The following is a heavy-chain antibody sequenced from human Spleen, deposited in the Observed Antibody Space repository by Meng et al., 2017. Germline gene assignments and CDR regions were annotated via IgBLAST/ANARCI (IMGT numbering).Heavy chain of an antibody. J-gene: IGHJ4*02. CDR3: ARGGGFDY. CDR2: TYYSGNT. V-gene: IGHV4-30-4*01. Sequence: QLPLQESGPGLVKPSQTLSLTCTVSGGPISSGDNYWSWIRKPPGKGLGWIGYTYYSGNTYYNPSLKSRVAMSEDTSKNQFYLRLSSVTAADTAVYYCARGGGFDYWGQGTLVTVSS. D-gene: IGHD3-16*01. CDR1: GGPISSGDNY.